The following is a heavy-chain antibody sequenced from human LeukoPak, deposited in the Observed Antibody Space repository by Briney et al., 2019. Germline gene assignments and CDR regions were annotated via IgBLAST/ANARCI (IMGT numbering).Heavy chain of an antibody. CDR1: GFTFSSYA. CDR2: ISGSGGST. V-gene: IGHV3-23*01. CDR3: AKALRGCSSTSCYLIDY. Sequence: PGGSLRLSCAASGFTFSSYAMSWVRQAPGKGLEWVSAISGSGGSTYYADSVKGRFTISRDNSKNTLYLQMNSLRAEDTAVYYCAKALRGCSSTSCYLIDYWGQGTLVTVSS. J-gene: IGHJ4*02. D-gene: IGHD2-2*01.